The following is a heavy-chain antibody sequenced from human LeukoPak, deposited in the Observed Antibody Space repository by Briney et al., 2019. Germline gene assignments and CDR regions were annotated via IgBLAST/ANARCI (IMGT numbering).Heavy chain of an antibody. CDR1: GSTVTSHA. CDR2: ISGSGGST. D-gene: IGHD5-12*01. J-gene: IGHJ4*02. V-gene: IGHV3-23*01. Sequence: GGSLRLACPAYGSTVTSHAMRWDSQPPGSGMEWVSAISGSGGSTYYADSVKGRFTISRDNSKNTLYLQMNSLRAEDTAVYYCAKDAVAWVYWGQGTLVTVSS. CDR3: AKDAVAWVY.